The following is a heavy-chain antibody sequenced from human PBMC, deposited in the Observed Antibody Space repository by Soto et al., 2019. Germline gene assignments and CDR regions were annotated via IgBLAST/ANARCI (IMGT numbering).Heavy chain of an antibody. J-gene: IGHJ4*02. V-gene: IGHV4-31*03. D-gene: IGHD3-22*01. CDR1: GGSISSGGYY. CDR2: IYYSGST. CDR3: AGDSSGYPAHGFDY. Sequence: SSETLSLTCTVSGGSISSGGYYWSWIRQHPGKGLEWIGYIYYSGSTYYNPSLKSRVTISVDTSKNQFSLKLSSVTAADTAVYYCAGDSSGYPAHGFDYWGQGTLVTVS.